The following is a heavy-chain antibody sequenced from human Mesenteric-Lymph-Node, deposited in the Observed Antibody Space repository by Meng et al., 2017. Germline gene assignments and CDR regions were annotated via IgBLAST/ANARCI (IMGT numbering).Heavy chain of an antibody. D-gene: IGHD2-2*01. CDR1: GGSISSSNW. CDR2: IYYSGST. Sequence: VRLAESGPGLVRPSGTLSLTCAVSGGSISSSNWWSWVRQPPGKGLEWIGYIYYSGSTYYNPSLRSRITISVDTSKNQFSLRLRSVTAADTAVYFCARGELLWDYWGQGTLVTVSS. V-gene: IGHV4-4*02. J-gene: IGHJ4*02. CDR3: ARGELLWDY.